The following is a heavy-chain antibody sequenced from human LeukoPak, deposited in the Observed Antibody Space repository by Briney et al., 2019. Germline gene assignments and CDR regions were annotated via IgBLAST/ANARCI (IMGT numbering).Heavy chain of an antibody. CDR3: ARDSSDRPDYYYYYMDV. J-gene: IGHJ6*03. CDR1: AFNFSTYA. CDR2: ISFDGSHK. Sequence: GGSLRLSCAASAFNFSTYAMHWVRQAPGKGLEWVALISFDGSHKYYADSVKGRFTISRDNSKNTLYLQMNGLRAEDTAVYYCARDSSDRPDYYYYYMDVWGKGTTVSVS. V-gene: IGHV3-30*04.